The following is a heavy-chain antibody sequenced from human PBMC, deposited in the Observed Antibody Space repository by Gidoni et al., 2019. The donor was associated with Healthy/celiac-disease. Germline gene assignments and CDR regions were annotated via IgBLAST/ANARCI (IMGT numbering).Heavy chain of an antibody. D-gene: IGHD3-22*01. CDR1: GFTFSSYA. CDR3: AKARPVSYYYDSSGYGFDY. V-gene: IGHV3-23*01. Sequence: EVQLLESGGGLVQPGGSLRLSCAASGFTFSSYAMRGVRQAPGKGLEWGSAISGSGGSTYYADSVKGRFTISRDNYKNTLYLQMNSLRAEDTAVYYCAKARPVSYYYDSSGYGFDYWGQGTLVTVSS. J-gene: IGHJ4*02. CDR2: ISGSGGST.